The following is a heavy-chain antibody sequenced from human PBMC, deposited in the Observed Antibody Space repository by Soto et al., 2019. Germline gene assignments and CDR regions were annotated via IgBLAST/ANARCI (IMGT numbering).Heavy chain of an antibody. CDR2: IYYIGST. J-gene: IGHJ4*02. D-gene: IGHD3-10*01. CDR3: QRDIGGRFGESQEP. CDR1: GGSISSGVYY. Sequence: PSETLSLTCTVSGGSISSGVYYWSWIRHHPGKGLEWIGYIYYIGSTYYNPSLKSRVTISVDTSKNQLSLKLSSVTAADTAVYYCQRDIGGRFGESQEPWGPGTMLTVYS. V-gene: IGHV4-31*03.